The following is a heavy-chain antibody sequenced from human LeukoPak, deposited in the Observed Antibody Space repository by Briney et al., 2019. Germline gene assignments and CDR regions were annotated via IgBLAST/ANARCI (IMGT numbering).Heavy chain of an antibody. V-gene: IGHV3-23*01. CDR1: EFALSNYA. Sequence: GGSLRLSCAASEFALSNYAMSWVRQAPGKGLEWVSGINTGGEYTYYANSVKGRFTISRDNSKNTLYLQMNSLRAEDTAVYYCVKKGGGGYFDSWGQGTLVTVSS. CDR3: VKKGGGGYFDS. CDR2: INTGGEYT. D-gene: IGHD3-10*01. J-gene: IGHJ4*02.